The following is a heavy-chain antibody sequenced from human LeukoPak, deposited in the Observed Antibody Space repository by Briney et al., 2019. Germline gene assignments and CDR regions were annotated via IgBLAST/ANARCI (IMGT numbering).Heavy chain of an antibody. V-gene: IGHV5-51*01. CDR1: GDPFATNW. CDR3: ACREFTSPWSDP. CDR2: IYPGDSRT. Sequence: GESLKISCKGSGDPFATNWIGWVRQLPGKGLEWMGVIYPGDSRTRYSPSFQGQVTISADKSISTAYLQWSSLKASDTAMYYCACREFTSPWSDPWGQGTLVTVSS. D-gene: IGHD2-2*01. J-gene: IGHJ5*02.